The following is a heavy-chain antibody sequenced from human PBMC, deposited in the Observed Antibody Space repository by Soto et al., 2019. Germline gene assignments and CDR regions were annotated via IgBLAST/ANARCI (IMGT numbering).Heavy chain of an antibody. CDR2: VFWDDDQ. D-gene: IGHD4-4*01. V-gene: IGHV2-5*02. J-gene: IGHJ4*02. CDR1: GFPLTTGGEA. Sequence: SGPTLVNPTQTLTLTCAFPGFPLTTGGEAVGWIRQPPGKALEWLALVFWDDDQRYNPSLKRRLTVTKDSSKKQVVLTMTDMDPVDTATYYCAHRLYSTLFDYWGPGTLVTVSS. CDR3: AHRLYSTLFDY.